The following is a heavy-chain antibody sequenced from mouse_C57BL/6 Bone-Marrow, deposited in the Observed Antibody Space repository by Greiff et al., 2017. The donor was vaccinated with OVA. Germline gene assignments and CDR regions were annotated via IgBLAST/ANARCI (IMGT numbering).Heavy chain of an antibody. V-gene: IGHV1-64*01. CDR3: ARNSSGQAFYFDY. Sequence: QVQLQQPGAELVKPGASVKLSCKASGYTFTSYWMHWVKQRPGQGLEWIGMIHPNSCSTNYNEKFKSKATLTVDKSSSTAYMQLSSLTSEDSAVYYCARNSSGQAFYFDYWGQGTTLTVSS. CDR1: GYTFTSYW. J-gene: IGHJ2*01. D-gene: IGHD3-2*02. CDR2: IHPNSCST.